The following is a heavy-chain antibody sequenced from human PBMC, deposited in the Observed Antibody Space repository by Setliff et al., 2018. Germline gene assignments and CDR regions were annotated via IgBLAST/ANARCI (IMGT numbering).Heavy chain of an antibody. D-gene: IGHD6-13*01. V-gene: IGHV3-21*01. CDR2: ISDSSIYI. Sequence: GSLRLSCVGSGFTFGTYTMNWIRQAPGKGLEWVSSISDSSIYIYYVDSVKGRFTISRDNAKNTLHLQMDSLRAEDTAVYYCARAKMEESGKAQAGMDVWGKGTTVTVSS. J-gene: IGHJ6*04. CDR3: ARAKMEESGKAQAGMDV. CDR1: GFTFGTYT.